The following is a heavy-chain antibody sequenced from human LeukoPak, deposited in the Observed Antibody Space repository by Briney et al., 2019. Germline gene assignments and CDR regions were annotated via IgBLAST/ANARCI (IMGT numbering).Heavy chain of an antibody. Sequence: PSETLSLTCTVSGGSISTYFCSWIRQPPGKGLEWIGYIYYSGSTYYNPSLKSRVTISVDTSKNQFSLKLSSVTAADTAVYYCARVSLRLGELSTFDYWGQGTLVTVSS. V-gene: IGHV4-59*08. D-gene: IGHD3-16*02. CDR2: IYYSGST. CDR1: GGSISTYF. J-gene: IGHJ4*02. CDR3: ARVSLRLGELSTFDY.